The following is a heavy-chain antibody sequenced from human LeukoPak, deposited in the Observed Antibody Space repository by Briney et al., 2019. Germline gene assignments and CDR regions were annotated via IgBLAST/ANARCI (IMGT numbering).Heavy chain of an antibody. CDR1: GGSISSGGYS. J-gene: IGHJ5*02. D-gene: IGHD2-15*01. V-gene: IGHV4-30-2*01. Sequence: SETLSLTCAVSGGSISSGGYSWSWIRQPPGKGLEWIGYKYHSGSTYYNPSLKSRVTISVDRSKNQFSLKLGSVTAADTAVYYCARGYCSRDSCYLDPWGQGTLVTVSS. CDR2: KYHSGST. CDR3: ARGYCSRDSCYLDP.